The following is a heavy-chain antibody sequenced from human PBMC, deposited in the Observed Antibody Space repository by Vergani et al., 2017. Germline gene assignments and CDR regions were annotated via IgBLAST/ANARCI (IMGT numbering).Heavy chain of an antibody. J-gene: IGHJ4*02. CDR1: GGSISSSSYY. D-gene: IGHD6-13*01. V-gene: IGHV4-39*01. Sequence: QLQLQESGPGLVKPSETLSLTCTVSGGSISSSSYYWGWIRQPPGKGLEWIGSIYYSGSTYYNPSLKSRVTISVDTSKNQFSLKLSSVTAADTAVYYCARIISSSWYEPIDYWGQGTLVTVSS. CDR3: ARIISSSWYEPIDY. CDR2: IYYSGST.